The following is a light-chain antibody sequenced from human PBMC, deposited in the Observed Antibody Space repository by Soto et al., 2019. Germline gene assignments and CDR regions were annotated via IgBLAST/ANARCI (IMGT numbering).Light chain of an antibody. J-gene: IGKJ2*01. Sequence: VLTQSPSSLAVSLGERATVNCRSSQSVLDNSTNKSYLAWYQKKPGHPPKLLVHWASVREAGVPDRFSGGGSGTDFTLTISSLQAEDVAVYYCHQYYTTPHTFSQGTQLEIK. CDR1: QSVLDNSTNKSY. V-gene: IGKV4-1*01. CDR2: WAS. CDR3: HQYYTTPHT.